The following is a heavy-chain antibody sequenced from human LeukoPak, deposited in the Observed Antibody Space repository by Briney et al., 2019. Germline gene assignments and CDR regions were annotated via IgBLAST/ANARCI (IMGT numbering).Heavy chain of an antibody. V-gene: IGHV3-30*18. D-gene: IGHD3-9*01. J-gene: IGHJ4*02. CDR2: ISYDGSNK. CDR1: GFTFSSYG. CDR3: AKSWLRDYDILTGYYSGDY. Sequence: GGSLRLSCAASGFTFSSYGMHWVRQAPGKGLEWVAVISYDGSNKYYADSVKGRFTISRDNSKNTPYLQMNSLRAEDTAVYYCAKSWLRDYDILTGYYSGDYWGQGTLVTVSS.